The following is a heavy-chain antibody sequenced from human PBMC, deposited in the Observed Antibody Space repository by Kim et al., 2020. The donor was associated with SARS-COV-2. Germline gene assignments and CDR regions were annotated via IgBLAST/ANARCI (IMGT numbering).Heavy chain of an antibody. CDR3: ARDAGPYGMDV. V-gene: IGHV3-53*01. CDR1: GFTVSSNY. Sequence: GGSLRLSCAASGFTVSSNYMTWVRQAPGKGLEWVSVIYSGGSTYYADSVKGRFTISRDNSKNTLYLQMNSLRAEDTVVYYCARDAGPYGMDVWGQGTTVTVSS. J-gene: IGHJ6*02. CDR2: IYSGGST.